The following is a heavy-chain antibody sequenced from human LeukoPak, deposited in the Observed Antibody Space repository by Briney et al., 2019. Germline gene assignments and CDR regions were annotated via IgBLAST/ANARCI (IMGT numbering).Heavy chain of an antibody. CDR3: ARHCSSTSCYSLPVAAFDI. CDR1: GYTFTSYY. V-gene: IGHV1-69*02. D-gene: IGHD2-2*02. J-gene: IGHJ3*02. Sequence: SVKVSCKASGYTFTSYYMHWVRQAPGQGLEWMGRIIPILGIANYAQKFQGRVTITADKSTSTAYMELSSLRSEDTAVYYCARHCSSTSCYSLPVAAFDIWGQGTMVAVSS. CDR2: IIPILGIA.